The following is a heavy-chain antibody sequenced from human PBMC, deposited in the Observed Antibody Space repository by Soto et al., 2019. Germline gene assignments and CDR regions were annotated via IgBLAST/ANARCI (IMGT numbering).Heavy chain of an antibody. CDR3: ARGTYYDFWSGHYYYGMDV. CDR2: MNPNSGNT. CDR1: GYTFTSYD. J-gene: IGHJ6*02. D-gene: IGHD3-3*01. V-gene: IGHV1-8*01. Sequence: GASVKVSCKASGYTFTSYDINWVRQATAQGREWMGWMNPNSGNTGYAQKFQGRVTMTRNTSISTAYMELSSLRSEDTAVYYCARGTYYDFWSGHYYYGMDVWGQGTTVTVSS.